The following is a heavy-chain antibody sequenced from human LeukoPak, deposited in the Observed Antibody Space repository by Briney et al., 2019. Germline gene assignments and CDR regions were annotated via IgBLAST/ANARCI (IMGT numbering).Heavy chain of an antibody. J-gene: IGHJ4*02. CDR2: ISGSGGST. Sequence: GGSLPVSCPASRWTHSQHVLRGLGQAPGKGLEWVSAISGSGGSTYYADSVKGRFTISRDNSNNTLYVQLNSMRAEDTAVWYWAKDAAFPEYWGQGTLVTVSS. CDR1: RWTHSQHV. V-gene: IGHV3-23*01. CDR3: AKDAAFPEY. D-gene: IGHD6-13*01.